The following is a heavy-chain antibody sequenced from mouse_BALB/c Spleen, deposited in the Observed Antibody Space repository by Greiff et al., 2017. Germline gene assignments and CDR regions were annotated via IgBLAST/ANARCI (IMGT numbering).Heavy chain of an antibody. Sequence: EVQRVESGGGLVKPGGSLKLSCAASGFTFSSYAMSWVRQTPEKRLEWVASISSGGSTYYPDSVKGRFTISRDNARNILYLQMSSLRSEDTAMYYCARELRSSMDYWGQGTSVTVSS. V-gene: IGHV5-6-5*01. CDR2: ISSGGST. CDR3: ARELRSSMDY. D-gene: IGHD1-1*01. J-gene: IGHJ4*01. CDR1: GFTFSSYA.